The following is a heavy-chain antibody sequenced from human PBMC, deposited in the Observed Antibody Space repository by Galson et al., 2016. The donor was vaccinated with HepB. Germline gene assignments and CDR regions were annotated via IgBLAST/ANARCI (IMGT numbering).Heavy chain of an antibody. V-gene: IGHV1-18*01. CDR1: GYTFKSFG. CDR2: ISAHNGNT. Sequence: SVKVSCKASGYTFKSFGISWVRQAPGQGLEWLGWISAHNGNTNYAQTLQGRVTMTTDAFTTTAYLELRSLRSDDAAVYYCASVGWYLDYWGQGTLVTVSS. CDR3: ASVGWYLDY. D-gene: IGHD1-26*01. J-gene: IGHJ4*02.